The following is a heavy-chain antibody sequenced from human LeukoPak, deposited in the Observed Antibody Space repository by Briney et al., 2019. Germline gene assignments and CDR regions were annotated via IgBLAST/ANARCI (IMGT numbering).Heavy chain of an antibody. Sequence: PSETLSLTYTVSGGSISSGGYYWSWIRQHPGKGLEWIGYIYYSGSTYYNPSLKSRVTISVDTSKNQFSLKLSSVTAADTAVYYCARDRGNTVTTPLGWFDPWGQGTLVTVSS. D-gene: IGHD4-17*01. CDR1: GGSISSGGYY. CDR3: ARDRGNTVTTPLGWFDP. J-gene: IGHJ5*02. CDR2: IYYSGST. V-gene: IGHV4-31*03.